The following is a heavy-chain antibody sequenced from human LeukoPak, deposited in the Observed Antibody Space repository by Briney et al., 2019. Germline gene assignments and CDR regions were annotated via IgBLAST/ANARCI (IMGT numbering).Heavy chain of an antibody. Sequence: GGSLRLSCAASGFTFSNYAMSWVRQAPGKGLEWVSTVPGSGSSTSYADSVQGRFTISRDNSKNTLYLQMNSLRAEDTAVYYCAKDLKAVLFAYFDYWGQGALVTVSS. CDR2: VPGSGSST. D-gene: IGHD3-16*01. J-gene: IGHJ4*02. V-gene: IGHV3-23*01. CDR1: GFTFSNYA. CDR3: AKDLKAVLFAYFDY.